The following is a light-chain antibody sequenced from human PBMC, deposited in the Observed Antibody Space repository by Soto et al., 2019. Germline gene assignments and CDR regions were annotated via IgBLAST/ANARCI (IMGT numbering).Light chain of an antibody. CDR2: AAS. V-gene: IGKV1-39*01. CDR1: HDINSF. CDR3: QQNYKTPRT. Sequence: DIPMTQSPLSLSASVGDRVTITCRASHDINSFLNWYQQIPGKAPKLLIYAASSLQSGAPSRFSGSGSVTDFTLTISSLHPEDSATYYCQQNYKTPRTFGQGTKVEIK. J-gene: IGKJ1*01.